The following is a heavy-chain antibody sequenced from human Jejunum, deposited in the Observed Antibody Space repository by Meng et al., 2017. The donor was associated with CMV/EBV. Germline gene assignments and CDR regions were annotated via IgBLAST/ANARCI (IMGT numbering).Heavy chain of an antibody. D-gene: IGHD2-2*02. CDR1: GSISSYY. J-gene: IGHJ4*02. V-gene: IGHV4-59*01. CDR3: ARGPRYCSGTNCYTHDY. CDR2: IYNSVNT. Sequence: GSISSYYWSRIRQPPGKGLEWIAYIYNSVNTNYNPSLKSRVTISADTSQNQFSLKLTSATAADTAVYYCARGPRYCSGTNCYTHDYWGQGVLVTVSS.